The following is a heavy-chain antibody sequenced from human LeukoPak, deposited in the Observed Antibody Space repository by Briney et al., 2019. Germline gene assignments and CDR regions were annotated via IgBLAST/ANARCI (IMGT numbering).Heavy chain of an antibody. D-gene: IGHD6-6*01. Sequence: GGSLRLSCAASGFTLSRYWMSWVRQPPGKGLEWVAYIKEDGAVKYYVESVKGRFTISRDNDENSLYLQMNSLRAEDTAIYYCAKDKGRVMISAPKDAFDSWGQGTMVTVCS. CDR2: IKEDGAVK. J-gene: IGHJ3*02. V-gene: IGHV3-7*05. CDR1: GFTLSRYW. CDR3: AKDKGRVMISAPKDAFDS.